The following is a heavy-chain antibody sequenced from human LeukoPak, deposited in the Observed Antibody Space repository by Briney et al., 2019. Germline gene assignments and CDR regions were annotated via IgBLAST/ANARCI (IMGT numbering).Heavy chain of an antibody. CDR1: GGSFSGYY. V-gene: IGHV4-34*01. J-gene: IGHJ4*02. CDR3: ARGRGATIPFPPDY. CDR2: INHSGST. Sequence: SETLSLTCAVYGGSFSGYYWSWIRQPPGKGLEWIGEINHSGSTNYNPSLKSRVTISVDTSKNQFSLKLSSVTAGDTAVYYCARGRGATIPFPPDYWGQGTLVTVSS. D-gene: IGHD5-12*01.